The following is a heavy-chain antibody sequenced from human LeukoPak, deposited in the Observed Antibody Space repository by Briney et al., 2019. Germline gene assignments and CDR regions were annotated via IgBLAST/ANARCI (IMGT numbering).Heavy chain of an antibody. Sequence: ASVKVSCKASGYTFTGYDINWVRQATGQGLEWMGWMNPNSGNTGYAQKFQGRVTMTRNTSISTAYMELSSLRSEDTAVYYCARGVDFERAFDPWGQGTLVTVSS. D-gene: IGHD1-1*01. CDR2: MNPNSGNT. CDR3: ARGVDFERAFDP. CDR1: GYTFTGYD. J-gene: IGHJ5*02. V-gene: IGHV1-8*01.